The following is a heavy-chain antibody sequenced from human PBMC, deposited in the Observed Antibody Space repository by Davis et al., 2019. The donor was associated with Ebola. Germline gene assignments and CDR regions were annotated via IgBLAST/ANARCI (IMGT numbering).Heavy chain of an antibody. CDR2: MNPKSGNT. D-gene: IGHD5-18*01. Sequence: AASVKVSCKASEYTFTSYDINWVRQATGQGLKWVGWMNPKSGNTGYAEKFQGRVTMTRNTSISTAYMELSSLTSEDTAVYFCARERNSLGSDFWGQGTLISISS. CDR3: ARERNSLGSDF. CDR1: EYTFTSYD. V-gene: IGHV1-8*01. J-gene: IGHJ4*02.